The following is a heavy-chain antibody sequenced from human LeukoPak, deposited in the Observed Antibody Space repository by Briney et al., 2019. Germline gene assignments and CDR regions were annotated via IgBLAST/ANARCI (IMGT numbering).Heavy chain of an antibody. CDR3: ARDVARATPRGAKD. D-gene: IGHD1-26*01. Sequence: PGGSLRLSCSASGFTFSTYAMHWVRQAPGKGLEYVSAISSNGGSTYYADSVKGRFTISRDNSKNTLYLQMSSLRSEDTAVYYCARDVARATPRGAKDWGQGTLVTVSS. V-gene: IGHV3-64D*06. CDR1: GFTFSTYA. CDR2: ISSNGGST. J-gene: IGHJ4*02.